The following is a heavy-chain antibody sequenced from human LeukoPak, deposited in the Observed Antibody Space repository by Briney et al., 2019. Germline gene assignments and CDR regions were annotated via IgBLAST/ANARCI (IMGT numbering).Heavy chain of an antibody. CDR2: IIPIFGTA. Sequence: ASVKVSCKASGGTFSSCAISWVRQAPGQGLEWMGGIIPIFGTANYAQKFQGRVTITADESTSTAYMELSSLRSEDTAVYYCARDFLSSSWYPNWFDPWGQGTLVTVSS. J-gene: IGHJ5*02. CDR1: GGTFSSCA. D-gene: IGHD6-13*01. V-gene: IGHV1-69*13. CDR3: ARDFLSSSWYPNWFDP.